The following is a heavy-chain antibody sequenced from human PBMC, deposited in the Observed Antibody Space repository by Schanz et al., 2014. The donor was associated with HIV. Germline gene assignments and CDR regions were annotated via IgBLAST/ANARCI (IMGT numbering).Heavy chain of an antibody. D-gene: IGHD6-13*01. Sequence: VQLVESGGGLVQPGGSLRLSCAASGFNFNNYAMTWVRQAPGKGLEWMGVISYDGRNKYYADSVKGRFTISRDNSKNTLSLQMNSLRPEDTAVYYCAKDKSRHTYSSSSIFDPWGQGTLVTVSS. CDR1: GFNFNNYA. J-gene: IGHJ5*02. CDR2: ISYDGRNK. CDR3: AKDKSRHTYSSSSIFDP. V-gene: IGHV3-30*18.